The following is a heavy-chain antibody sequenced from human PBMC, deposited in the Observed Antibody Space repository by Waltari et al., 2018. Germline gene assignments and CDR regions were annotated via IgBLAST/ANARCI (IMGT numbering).Heavy chain of an antibody. Sequence: QLQLQESGPGLVKPSETLSLTCTVSGGSISRRSYYWGWHRQPPGKGLEWIGSIYYSGSTYYNPSLKSRVTISVDTSKNQFSLKLSSVTAADTAVYYCGGARQQLIDYWGQGTLVTVSS. CDR1: GGSISRRSYY. CDR2: IYYSGST. J-gene: IGHJ4*02. CDR3: GGARQQLIDY. V-gene: IGHV4-39*07. D-gene: IGHD6-13*01.